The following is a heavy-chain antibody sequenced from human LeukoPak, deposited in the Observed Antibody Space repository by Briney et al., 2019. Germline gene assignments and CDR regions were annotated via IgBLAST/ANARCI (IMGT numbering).Heavy chain of an antibody. CDR1: GYSFTSYW. Sequence: GESLKISCKGSGYSFTSYWIGWVRQMPGKGLEWMGIIYPGDSDTRYSPSFQGQVTISADKSISTAYLQWSSLKASDTAMYYCARSQKVGEWLVLGPVFDYWGQGTLVTVSS. V-gene: IGHV5-51*01. CDR2: IYPGDSDT. J-gene: IGHJ4*02. CDR3: ARSQKVGEWLVLGPVFDY. D-gene: IGHD6-19*01.